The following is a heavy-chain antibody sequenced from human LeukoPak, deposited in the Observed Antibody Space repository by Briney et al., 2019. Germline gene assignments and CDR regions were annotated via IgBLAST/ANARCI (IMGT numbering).Heavy chain of an antibody. J-gene: IGHJ6*03. V-gene: IGHV3-48*01. CDR1: GFSFSTYS. D-gene: IGHD3-10*01. CDR2: ISSSSGLI. Sequence: GGSLRLSCAASGFSFSTYSMHWVRQAPGKGLEWVSYISSSSGLIYYADSVKGRFTISRDNSKNSLSLQMNSLRAEDTAVYYCARDHNYYCSGSSHYYYYYMDVWGKGTTVTISS. CDR3: ARDHNYYCSGSSHYYYYYMDV.